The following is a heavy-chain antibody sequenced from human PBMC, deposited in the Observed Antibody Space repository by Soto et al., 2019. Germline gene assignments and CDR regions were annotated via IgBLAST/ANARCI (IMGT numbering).Heavy chain of an antibody. CDR2: INAGNGNT. CDR3: ARGIVVVTAADY. CDR1: GYTFTSYA. D-gene: IGHD2-21*02. V-gene: IGHV1-3*05. J-gene: IGHJ4*02. Sequence: QVQLVQSGAEEKKPGASVKVSCKASGYTFTSYAMHWVRQAPGQRLEWIGWINAGNGNTKYSQKFQGRVTITSATSESTAYMELSSLRSQARAVSYCARGIVVVTAADYGGQGTLVTVSP.